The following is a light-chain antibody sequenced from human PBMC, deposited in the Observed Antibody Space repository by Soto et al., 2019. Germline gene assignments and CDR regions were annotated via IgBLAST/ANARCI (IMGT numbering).Light chain of an antibody. Sequence: QSALTQPASVSGSPGQSITISCTGTSSDVVNDLLVSWYQQQPGKAPKLLIYNNNQRPSGVPDRFSGSKSGTSASLAISGLQSEDEADYYCAAWDDSLNGVVFGGGTKLTVL. CDR2: NNN. CDR1: SSDVVNDL. CDR3: AAWDDSLNGVV. J-gene: IGLJ2*01. V-gene: IGLV1-44*01.